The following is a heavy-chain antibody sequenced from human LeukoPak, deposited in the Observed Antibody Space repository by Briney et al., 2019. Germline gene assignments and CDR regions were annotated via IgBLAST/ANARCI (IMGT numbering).Heavy chain of an antibody. D-gene: IGHD1-26*01. V-gene: IGHV4-59*01. CDR3: AISPLYSGSYYYMDV. CDR1: GGSISSYY. CDR2: IYYSGST. J-gene: IGHJ6*03. Sequence: SETLSLTCTVSGGSISSYYWSWIRQPPGKGLEWIGYIYYSGSTNYNPSLKSRVTISVDTSKNQFSLKLSSVTAADTAVYYCAISPLYSGSYYYMDVWGKGTTVTISS.